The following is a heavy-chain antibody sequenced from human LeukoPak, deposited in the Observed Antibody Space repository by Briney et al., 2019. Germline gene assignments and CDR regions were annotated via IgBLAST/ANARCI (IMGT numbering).Heavy chain of an antibody. CDR3: ARDLFSSSSDGEYYFDY. J-gene: IGHJ4*02. CDR1: GFTFSSYS. CDR2: ISSSSSYI. Sequence: GGSLGLSCAASGFTFSSYSMNWVRQAPGKGLECVSSISSSSSYIYYADSVKGRFTISRDNAKNSLYLQMNSLRAEDTAVYYCARDLFSSSSDGEYYFDYWGQGTLVTVSS. D-gene: IGHD6-6*01. V-gene: IGHV3-21*01.